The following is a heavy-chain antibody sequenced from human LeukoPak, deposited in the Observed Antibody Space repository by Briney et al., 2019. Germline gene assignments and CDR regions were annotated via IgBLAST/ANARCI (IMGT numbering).Heavy chain of an antibody. V-gene: IGHV4-4*07. CDR3: ASKDGDF. CDR1: GVSISAYY. J-gene: IGHJ4*02. CDR2: IYTSGIT. Sequence: PSETLSLTCTVSGVSISAYYWTWIRQPAGKGLEWIGLIYTSGITNYNPSLESRLTMSLDTSKNQISLRLSSVTAADTAVYYCASKDGDFWGQGTLVTVSS.